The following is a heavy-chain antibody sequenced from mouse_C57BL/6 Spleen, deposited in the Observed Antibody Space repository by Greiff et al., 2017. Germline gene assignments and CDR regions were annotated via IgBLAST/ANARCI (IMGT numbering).Heavy chain of an antibody. CDR2: INYDGSST. CDR3: ARDRYGYDRYFDV. Sequence: EVKLVESEGGLVQPGSSMKLSCTASGFTFSDYYMAWVRQVPEKGLEWVANINYDGSSTYYLDSLKSRFIISRDNAKNILYLQMSSLKSEDTATYYCARDRYGYDRYFDVWGTGTTVTVSS. V-gene: IGHV5-16*01. J-gene: IGHJ1*03. CDR1: GFTFSDYY. D-gene: IGHD2-2*01.